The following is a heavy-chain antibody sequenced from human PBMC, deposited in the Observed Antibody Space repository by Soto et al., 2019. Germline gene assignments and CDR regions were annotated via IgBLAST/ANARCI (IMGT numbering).Heavy chain of an antibody. CDR1: GFTFTTYI. CDR2: SNNNGDRT. Sequence: EVQLLESGGGLVQPGGSLRLSCEASGFTFTTYIMSWVRQAPGKGLEWVSSSNNNGDRTYYADSVKGRFTISRDNSKNTMYLQLNSLRAEDTALYFCAKINYYGSGGAIWGQGALVVVSS. D-gene: IGHD3-10*01. V-gene: IGHV3-23*01. CDR3: AKINYYGSGGAI. J-gene: IGHJ4*02.